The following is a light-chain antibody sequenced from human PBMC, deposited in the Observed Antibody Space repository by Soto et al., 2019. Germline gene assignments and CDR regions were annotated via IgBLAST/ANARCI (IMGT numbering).Light chain of an antibody. J-gene: IGLJ2*01. V-gene: IGLV2-8*01. CDR2: DIT. CDR3: SSHAGSNSLMV. CDR1: SSDIGAFNS. Sequence: QSVLTQPRSACWSPGQSVTISCTGTSSDIGAFNSISWYQQYPGKAPKLIIFDITQRPSGVPDRFSGSKSANTASLTVSGLQDEDEADYHCSSHAGSNSLMVFGGGTQLTVL.